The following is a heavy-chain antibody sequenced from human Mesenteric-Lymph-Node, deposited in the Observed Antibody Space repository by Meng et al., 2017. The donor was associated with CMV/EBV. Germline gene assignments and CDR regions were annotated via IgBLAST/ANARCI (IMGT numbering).Heavy chain of an antibody. J-gene: IGHJ3*02. V-gene: IGHV3-23*01. CDR3: ARDRGPPDAFDI. Sequence: GGSLRLSCAASGFTFSSYAMSWVRQAPGKGLEWVSAISGSGGSTYYADSVKGRFTISRDNAKNSLYLQMNSLRAEDTAVYYCARDRGPPDAFDIWGQGTMVTVSS. CDR2: ISGSGGST. D-gene: IGHD1-26*01. CDR1: GFTFSSYA.